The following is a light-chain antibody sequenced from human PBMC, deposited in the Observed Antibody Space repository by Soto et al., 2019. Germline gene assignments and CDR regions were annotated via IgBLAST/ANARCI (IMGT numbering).Light chain of an antibody. CDR3: QQYNSYSRT. V-gene: IGKV1-5*03. J-gene: IGKJ1*01. CDR1: QSISNY. CDR2: KAS. Sequence: DIQMTQSPSSLSASVGDRVTITCRASQSISNYLNWYQQKPGKAPNLLIYKASSLESGVPSRFSGSGSGTEFTLTISSLQPDDFATYYCQQYNSYSRTFGQGTKVDIK.